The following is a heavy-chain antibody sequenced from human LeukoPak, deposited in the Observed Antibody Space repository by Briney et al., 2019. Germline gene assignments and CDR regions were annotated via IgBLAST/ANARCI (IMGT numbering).Heavy chain of an antibody. J-gene: IGHJ4*02. CDR3: ARVTTGGYYNY. V-gene: IGHV4-61*02. D-gene: IGHD3-22*01. CDR1: GGSISSGSYY. Sequence: SETLSLTCTVSGGSISSGSYYWSWIRQPAGKGLEGIGRIYTSGSTNYNPSLKGRVTISLDTSENHFSLKLSSVTAADTAVYYCARVTTGGYYNYWGQGTLVTVSS. CDR2: IYTSGST.